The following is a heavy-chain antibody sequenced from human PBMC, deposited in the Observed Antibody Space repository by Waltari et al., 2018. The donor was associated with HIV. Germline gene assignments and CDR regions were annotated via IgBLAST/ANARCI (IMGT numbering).Heavy chain of an antibody. CDR3: TRDSSGYAGFDS. J-gene: IGHJ4*02. CDR1: GFAGSDHY. Sequence: EVQLVESGGGLVRPGGYLRLSCAASGFAGSDHYLDWVRQAPGKGLEWVGRSRNKANSYTTEYAASVKGRFTISRDASKNSLFLQMNSLRADDTAIYYCTRDSSGYAGFDSWGQGALVTVSS. V-gene: IGHV3-72*01. D-gene: IGHD5-12*01. CDR2: SRNKANSYTT.